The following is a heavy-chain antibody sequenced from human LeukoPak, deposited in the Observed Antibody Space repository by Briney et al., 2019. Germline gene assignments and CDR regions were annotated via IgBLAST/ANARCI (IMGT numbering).Heavy chain of an antibody. D-gene: IGHD3-22*01. CDR1: GLTFSSHW. V-gene: IGHV3-74*01. CDR2: ITNDGSST. Sequence: GGSLRLSCAASGLTFSSHWMHWVRQAPGKGLVWVSRITNDGSSTTYADSVKGRFTISRDNAKNMLYLQVNSLRAEDTAVYYCARDRNYYDSSGLLWGQGTLVTVSS. CDR3: ARDRNYYDSSGLL. J-gene: IGHJ4*02.